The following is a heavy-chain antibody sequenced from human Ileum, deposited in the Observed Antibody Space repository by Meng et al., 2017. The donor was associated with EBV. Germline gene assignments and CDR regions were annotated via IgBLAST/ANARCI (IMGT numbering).Heavy chain of an antibody. Sequence: QGQLVQPGTDVNKPGASVKLSCETSGYSFVAYAIHWVRQAPGQGLEWMGWINTLNGHTEYSQKFQGSVTITSDTSASTVYMELHSLRSQDTAVYYCARGASQGVDPWGQGTLVTVSS. CDR2: INTLNGHT. J-gene: IGHJ5*02. V-gene: IGHV1-3*04. CDR3: ARGASQGVDP. CDR1: GYSFVAYA.